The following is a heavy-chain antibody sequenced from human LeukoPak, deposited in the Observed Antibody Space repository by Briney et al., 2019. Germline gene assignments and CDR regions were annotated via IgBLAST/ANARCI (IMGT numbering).Heavy chain of an antibody. CDR1: GYNFFTYG. D-gene: IGHD2-2*01. V-gene: IGHV1-18*01. Sequence: ASVTVSCKASGYNFFTYGITWVRQAPGQGLEWMGWISPHNGNANYAQKFQDRVIMTTDTSTNTAFMEVRSLRSDDTAMYYCARGDFISSREYLFFFDYWGQGSLVTVSS. J-gene: IGHJ4*01. CDR2: ISPHNGNA. CDR3: ARGDFISSREYLFFFDY.